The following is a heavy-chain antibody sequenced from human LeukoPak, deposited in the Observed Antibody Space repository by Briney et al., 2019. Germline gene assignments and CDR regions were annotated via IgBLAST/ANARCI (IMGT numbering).Heavy chain of an antibody. CDR1: GYTFTSYA. Sequence: GASVKVSCKASGYTFTSYAMHWVRQAPGQRLEWMGWINAGNGNTKYSQKFQGRVAITRDTSTSTAYTELRSLRSDDTAVYYCARDINEYSGYDPEYYWGQGTLVTVSS. CDR2: INAGNGNT. D-gene: IGHD5-12*01. CDR3: ARDINEYSGYDPEYY. J-gene: IGHJ4*02. V-gene: IGHV1-3*01.